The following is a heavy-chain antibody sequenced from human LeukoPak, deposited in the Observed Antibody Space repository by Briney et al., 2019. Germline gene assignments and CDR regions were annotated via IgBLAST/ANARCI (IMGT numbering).Heavy chain of an antibody. Sequence: PGGSLRLSCAASGFTFDSYAIPWVRQAPGKGLEWVAVISYNGTNKFYADSVKGRFTISRDNSKNTLFLQMNSLRAEDTAVYYCAIEELLTPGFDYWGQGTLVTVSS. D-gene: IGHD1-26*01. CDR1: GFTFDSYA. V-gene: IGHV3-30*04. CDR2: ISYNGTNK. J-gene: IGHJ4*02. CDR3: AIEELLTPGFDY.